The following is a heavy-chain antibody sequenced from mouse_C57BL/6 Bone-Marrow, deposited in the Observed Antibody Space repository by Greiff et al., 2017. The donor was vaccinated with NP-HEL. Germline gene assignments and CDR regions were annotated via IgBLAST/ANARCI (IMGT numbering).Heavy chain of an antibody. CDR3: ARVDYDPFMDY. Sequence: EVQRVESGGGLVKPGGSLKLSCAASGFTFSSYAMSWVRQTPEKRLEWVATISDGGSYTYYPDNVKGRFTISRDNAKNNLYLQMSHLKSEDTAMYYCARVDYDPFMDYWGQGTSVTVSS. V-gene: IGHV5-4*01. CDR1: GFTFSSYA. D-gene: IGHD2-4*01. CDR2: ISDGGSYT. J-gene: IGHJ4*01.